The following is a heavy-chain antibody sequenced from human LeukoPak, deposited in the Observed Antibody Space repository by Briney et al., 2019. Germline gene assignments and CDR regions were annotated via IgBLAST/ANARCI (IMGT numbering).Heavy chain of an antibody. J-gene: IGHJ4*02. CDR1: GFTFSSYA. D-gene: IGHD6-13*01. CDR2: ISYDGSIK. V-gene: IGHV3-30-3*01. Sequence: GRSLRLSCAASGFTFSSYAMHWARQAPGKGLEWVAIISYDGSIKYYADSVKGRFTISRDNSKNTLYLQMNSLRAEDTAVYYCAKTLSSSWYGDSWGQGTLVTVSS. CDR3: AKTLSSSWYGDS.